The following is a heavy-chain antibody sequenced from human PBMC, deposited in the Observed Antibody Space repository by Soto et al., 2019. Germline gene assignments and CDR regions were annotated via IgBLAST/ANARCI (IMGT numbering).Heavy chain of an antibody. J-gene: IGHJ3*01. CDR1: GFSFSNHD. Sequence: EVQLVESGGDLVQPGGSLRLSCAASGFSFSNHDMHWVRQPKGKGLEWVSGITTGGNAYFADSVKGRFSISRENAKNSFYLQTSSLRAEDTAMYYCVRVNADAYDVWGQGTIVTVSS. V-gene: IGHV3-13*01. CDR2: ITTGGNA. CDR3: VRVNADAYDV.